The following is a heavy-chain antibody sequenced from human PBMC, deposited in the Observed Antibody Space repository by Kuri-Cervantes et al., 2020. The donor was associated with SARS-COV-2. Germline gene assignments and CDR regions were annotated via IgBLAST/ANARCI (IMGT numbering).Heavy chain of an antibody. CDR3: ARYDFWSGYCIDY. V-gene: IGHV4-34*01. CDR2: INHSGST. Sequence: GSLRLSCAVYGGSFSGYYWSWIRQPPGKGLEWIGEINHSGSTNYNPSLKSRVTISVDTSKNQFSLKLSSVTAADTAVYYCARYDFWSGYCIDYWGQGTLVTVSS. CDR1: GGSFSGYY. D-gene: IGHD3-3*01. J-gene: IGHJ4*02.